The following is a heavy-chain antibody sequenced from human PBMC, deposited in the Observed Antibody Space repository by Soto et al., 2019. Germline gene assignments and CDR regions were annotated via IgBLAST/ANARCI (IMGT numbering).Heavy chain of an antibody. Sequence: QVQLVESGGGVVQPGRSLRLSCAASGFTFSSYGMHWVRQAPGKGLEWVAVIWYDGSNKYYADSVKGRFTISRDNSKNTLYLQLNSLRAEDTAVYYCARELGWSLYYDMDVWGQGTTVTVSS. J-gene: IGHJ6*02. V-gene: IGHV3-33*01. CDR1: GFTFSSYG. CDR2: IWYDGSNK. D-gene: IGHD7-27*01. CDR3: ARELGWSLYYDMDV.